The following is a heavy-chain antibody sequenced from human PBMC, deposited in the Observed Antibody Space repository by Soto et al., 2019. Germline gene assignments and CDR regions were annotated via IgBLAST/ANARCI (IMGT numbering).Heavy chain of an antibody. Sequence: GASVKVSCKASGYTFTSYYMHWVRQAPGQGLEWMGIINPSGGSTSYAQKFQGRVTMTRDTSTGTVYMELSSLRSEDTAVYYCARSEGAANFDYWGQGTLVTVSS. V-gene: IGHV1-46*01. CDR2: INPSGGST. CDR1: GYTFTSYY. J-gene: IGHJ4*02. D-gene: IGHD1-26*01. CDR3: ARSEGAANFDY.